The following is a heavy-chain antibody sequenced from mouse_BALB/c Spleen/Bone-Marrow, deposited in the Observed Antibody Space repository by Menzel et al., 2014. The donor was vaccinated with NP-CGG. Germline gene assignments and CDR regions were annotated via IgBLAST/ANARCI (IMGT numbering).Heavy chain of an antibody. CDR1: GFSLPSYG. D-gene: IGHD2-4*01. CDR3: ARGDYDYAMDY. CDR2: IXAGGTT. J-gene: IGHJ4*01. V-gene: IGHV2-9*02. Sequence: QVQLQQPGPGLVAPSQSLSITCTVSGFSLPSYGVHWVRQPPGKGLEWLGVIXAGGTTSYNSALMSRLSISKDNSKSQVSLKMNSLQTDDTAMYYCARGDYDYAMDYWGQGTSVTVSS.